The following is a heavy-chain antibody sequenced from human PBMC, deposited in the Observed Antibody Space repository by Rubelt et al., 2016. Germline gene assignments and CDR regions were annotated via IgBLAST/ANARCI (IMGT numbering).Heavy chain of an antibody. Sequence: QLQLVQSGAEVQKPGASVKVSCKASGYTFTSYGISWVRQAPGQGLEWMGWISAYNGNTNYAQKLQGRVTRAKYTAASTASRGPESLGADGSAASYCDGGDAADYWGQGTMVTVSS. CDR1: GYTFTSYG. V-gene: IGHV1-18*01. D-gene: IGHD3-10*01. CDR3: DGGDAADY. J-gene: IGHJ4*02. CDR2: ISAYNGNT.